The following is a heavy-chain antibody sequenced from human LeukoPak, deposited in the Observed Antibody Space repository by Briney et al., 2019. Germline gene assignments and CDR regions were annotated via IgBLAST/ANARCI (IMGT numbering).Heavy chain of an antibody. Sequence: ASVKVSCKASGGTFSSYAISWVRQAPGQGLEWMGRIIPIFGTAIYAQKFQGRVTITADKSTSTAYMELSSLRSEDTAVYYCARDRIEHYYDSSGYYFDYWGQGTLVTVSS. V-gene: IGHV1-69*06. D-gene: IGHD3-22*01. CDR2: IIPIFGTA. CDR1: GGTFSSYA. CDR3: ARDRIEHYYDSSGYYFDY. J-gene: IGHJ4*02.